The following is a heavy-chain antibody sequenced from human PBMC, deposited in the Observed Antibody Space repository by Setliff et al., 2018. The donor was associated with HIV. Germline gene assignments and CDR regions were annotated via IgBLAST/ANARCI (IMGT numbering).Heavy chain of an antibody. J-gene: IGHJ4*02. V-gene: IGHV4-61*03. CDR2: IYYSGST. D-gene: IGHD1-1*01. Sequence: PSETLSLTCTVSVDSVSSRSYYWSWIRQPPGKGLEWIGYIYYSGSTNYNPSLKSRVTISVDTSKNHFSLKLRSVTAADTAVYYCAQLGMVDDFDYWGQGTLVTVSS. CDR3: AQLGMVDDFDY. CDR1: VDSVSSRSYY.